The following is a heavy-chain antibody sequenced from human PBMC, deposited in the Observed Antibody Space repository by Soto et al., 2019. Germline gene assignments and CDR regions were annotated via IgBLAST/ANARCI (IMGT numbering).Heavy chain of an antibody. Sequence: EVQLVESGGGLVQPGGSLRLSCATSGFSFSGYWIHWVRQAPGKGLVWVSHINGNGSSTNYADSVKGRFTISRDYAKNTLYLQMNSLRVEDTAVYYCARGGAYIYGPQYDWGQGTLVTVFS. CDR3: ARGGAYIYGPQYD. CDR1: GFSFSGYW. D-gene: IGHD5-18*01. CDR2: INGNGSST. V-gene: IGHV3-74*01. J-gene: IGHJ4*02.